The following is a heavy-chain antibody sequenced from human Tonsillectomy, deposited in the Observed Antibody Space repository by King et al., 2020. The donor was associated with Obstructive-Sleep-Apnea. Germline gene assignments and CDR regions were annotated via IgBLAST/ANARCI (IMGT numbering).Heavy chain of an antibody. CDR1: GYKFPNYW. CDR3: ARLTTLTSTYFDY. D-gene: IGHD4-17*01. J-gene: IGHJ4*02. Sequence: VQLVESGAEVKKPGESLKISCQASGYKFPNYWIAWVRQMPGKGLEWMGIIYPGDSDTRYSPSFQGRVTISADRSISTAYLQWSSLKASDTAMYFCARLTTLTSTYFDYWAQGTLVTV. V-gene: IGHV5-51*01. CDR2: IYPGDSDT.